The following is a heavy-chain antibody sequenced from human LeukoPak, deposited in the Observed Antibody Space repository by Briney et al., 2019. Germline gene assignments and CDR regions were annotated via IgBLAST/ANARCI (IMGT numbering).Heavy chain of an antibody. D-gene: IGHD6-19*01. V-gene: IGHV3-21*04. CDR2: ISTTSTYI. J-gene: IGHJ4*02. CDR3: AKAGIAVPATPEY. Sequence: GGSLRLSCAASGFTFSDYSMNWVRQAPGQGLEWVSSISTTSTYIYYADSVKGRFTISRDNAKNSLYLQMNSLRAEDTAVYYCAKAGIAVPATPEYCGQGTQVTVSS. CDR1: GFTFSDYS.